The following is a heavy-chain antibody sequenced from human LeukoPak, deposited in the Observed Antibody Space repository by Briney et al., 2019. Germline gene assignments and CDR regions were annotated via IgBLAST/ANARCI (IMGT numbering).Heavy chain of an antibody. Sequence: SETLSLTCTVSGGSISSYYWSWIRQPPGKGLEWIGYIYYSGSTNYNPSLKSRVTISVDTSKNQFSLKLSSVTAADTAVYYCARVRGDYGEDSYYYYMDVWGKGTTVTISS. CDR2: IYYSGST. CDR3: ARVRGDYGEDSYYYYMDV. D-gene: IGHD4-17*01. CDR1: GGSISSYY. V-gene: IGHV4-59*08. J-gene: IGHJ6*03.